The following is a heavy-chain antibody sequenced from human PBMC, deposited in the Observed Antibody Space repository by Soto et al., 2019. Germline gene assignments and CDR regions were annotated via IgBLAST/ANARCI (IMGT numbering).Heavy chain of an antibody. CDR2: IYYSGST. D-gene: IGHD6-19*01. V-gene: IGHV4-39*01. Sequence: KASETLSLTCTVSGGSISSSSYYWGWIRQPPGKGLEWIGSIYYSGSTYYNPSLKSRVTISVDTSKNQFSLKLSSVTAADTAVYYCARHDGQWLVRGGWFDPWGQGTLVTVSS. J-gene: IGHJ5*02. CDR1: GGSISSSSYY. CDR3: ARHDGQWLVRGGWFDP.